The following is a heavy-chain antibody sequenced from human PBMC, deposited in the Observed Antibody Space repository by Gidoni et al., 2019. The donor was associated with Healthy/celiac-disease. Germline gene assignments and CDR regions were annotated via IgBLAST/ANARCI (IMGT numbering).Heavy chain of an antibody. Sequence: QVQLQQWGAGLLKPSETLSLTCAVYGGSFSGYYWSWIRQPPGKGLEWIGEINHSGSTNYNPSLKSRVTISVDTSKNQFSLKLSSVTAADTAVYYCARGDYDFWSGYLKNWFDPWGQGTLVTVSS. CDR3: ARGDYDFWSGYLKNWFDP. CDR1: GGSFSGYY. J-gene: IGHJ5*02. D-gene: IGHD3-3*01. CDR2: INHSGST. V-gene: IGHV4-34*01.